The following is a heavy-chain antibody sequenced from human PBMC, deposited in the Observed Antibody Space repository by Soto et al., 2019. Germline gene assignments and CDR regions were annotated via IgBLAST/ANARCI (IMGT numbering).Heavy chain of an antibody. Sequence: VQLVESGGGLVQPGGSLRLSCAASGFTFSRYWMTWVRQAPGKGLEWVANIKQDGFEKYYVDSVQERFTISTDNAKNSLFLQMYSLRADDTAVYYCAGGDSPFPYYYYGLDVWGLGTTVTVAS. J-gene: IGHJ6*02. CDR2: IKQDGFEK. CDR1: GFTFSRYW. D-gene: IGHD2-21*02. CDR3: AGGDSPFPYYYYGLDV. V-gene: IGHV3-7*04.